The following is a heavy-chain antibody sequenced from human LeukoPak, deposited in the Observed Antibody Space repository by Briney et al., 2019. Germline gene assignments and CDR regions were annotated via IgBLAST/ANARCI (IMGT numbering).Heavy chain of an antibody. CDR1: GFTFSSYG. D-gene: IGHD4-23*01. V-gene: IGHV3-30*02. CDR3: AKDFGNSFDY. Sequence: RPGGSLRLSCAASGFTFSSYGMPWVRQAPGKGLEWVAFIRYDGSNKYYADSVKGRFTISRDNSKNTLYLQMNSLRAEDTAVYYCAKDFGNSFDYWGQGTLVTVSS. CDR2: IRYDGSNK. J-gene: IGHJ4*02.